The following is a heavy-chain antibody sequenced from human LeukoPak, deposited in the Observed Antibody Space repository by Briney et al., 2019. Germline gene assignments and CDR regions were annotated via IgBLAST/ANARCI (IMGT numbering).Heavy chain of an antibody. Sequence: GASVKVSCKVSGYTLTELSMHWVRQAPGKGLEWMGGFDPEDGETIYAQKFQGRVTMTEDTSTDTAYMELSSLGSEDTAVYYCARDWYEVAAREIDYWGQGTLVTVSS. V-gene: IGHV1-24*01. CDR1: GYTLTELS. CDR2: FDPEDGET. J-gene: IGHJ4*02. D-gene: IGHD6-6*01. CDR3: ARDWYEVAAREIDY.